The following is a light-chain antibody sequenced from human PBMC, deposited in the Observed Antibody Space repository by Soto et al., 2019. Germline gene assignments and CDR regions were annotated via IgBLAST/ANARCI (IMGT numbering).Light chain of an antibody. CDR3: QQYNNWPPRRT. J-gene: IGKJ1*01. V-gene: IGKV3-15*01. CDR1: QSVSSN. CDR2: GAS. Sequence: MVMTQSPATLSVSPGERATLSCRASQSVSSNLAWYQQKPGQAPRLLIYGASTRATGIPARFSGSGSGTEFTLTISSLQSEDFAVYYCQQYNNWPPRRTFGQGTKVDIK.